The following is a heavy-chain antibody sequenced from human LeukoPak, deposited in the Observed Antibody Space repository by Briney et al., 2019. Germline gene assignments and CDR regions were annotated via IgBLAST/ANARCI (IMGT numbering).Heavy chain of an antibody. Sequence: ASVKVSCKSSGYTFTSYYIHWVRQAPGQGLDLMGIINLSGGTTRYAQNFQGRVTLTRDTSKSTAYMDLSNLRSEDTAVYYCARSEWWTFSDYWGQGTLVTVSS. CDR1: GYTFTSYY. CDR2: INLSGGTT. V-gene: IGHV1-46*01. J-gene: IGHJ4*02. CDR3: ARSEWWTFSDY. D-gene: IGHD2-15*01.